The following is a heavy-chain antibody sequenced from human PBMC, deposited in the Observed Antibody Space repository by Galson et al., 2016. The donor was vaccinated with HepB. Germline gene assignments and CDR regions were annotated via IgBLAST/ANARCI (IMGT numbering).Heavy chain of an antibody. D-gene: IGHD3-10*01. J-gene: IGHJ4*02. V-gene: IGHV3-30*18. CDR2: ISFDGSRR. CDR1: GLTFYAYG. Sequence: SLRLSCATSGLTFYAYGMHWVRQSPGKGLEWVAAISFDGSRRHYADSVKGRFTISRDNSRDTLYLQMHSLRHEDTAVYYCVKDDTSPGVGEILDYWGQGALVTVSS. CDR3: VKDDTSPGVGEILDY.